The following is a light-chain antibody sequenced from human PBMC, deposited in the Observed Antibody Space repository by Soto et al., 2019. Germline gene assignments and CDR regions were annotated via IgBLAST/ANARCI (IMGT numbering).Light chain of an antibody. J-gene: IGKJ1*01. CDR2: GAS. V-gene: IGKV3-15*01. CDR3: QQYNNWPRT. CDR1: QSVSSN. Sequence: VMTQSPDQLSLSPCERATLSGRASQSVSSNLAWYQQKLGQAPRLLIYGASTRATGISAKFSGSGSGTEFTLNISSLQSEDFATYYCQQYNNWPRTFGQGTKVDIK.